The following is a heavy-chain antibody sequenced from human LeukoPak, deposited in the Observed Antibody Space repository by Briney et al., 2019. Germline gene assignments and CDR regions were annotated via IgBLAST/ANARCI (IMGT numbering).Heavy chain of an antibody. V-gene: IGHV3-30*03. CDR3: ARSGYSSSLAAFDI. D-gene: IGHD6-13*01. CDR2: ISYDGSNK. J-gene: IGHJ3*02. Sequence: GRSLRLPCAASGFTFSSYGMHWVRQAPGKGLEWVAVISYDGSNKYYADSVKGRFTISRDNSKNTLYLQMNSLRAEDTAVYYCARSGYSSSLAAFDIWGQGTMVIVSS. CDR1: GFTFSSYG.